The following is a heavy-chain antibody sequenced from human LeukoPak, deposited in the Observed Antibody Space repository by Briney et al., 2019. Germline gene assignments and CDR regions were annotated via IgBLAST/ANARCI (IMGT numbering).Heavy chain of an antibody. Sequence: GGSLRLSCAASGFTFSSYAMNWVRQAPGKGLEWVSAITGSGGTTYYADSVRGRFTISRDNSKNTLYLQMNGLRAEDTAIYYCAKSRSEVVVAAANYWGQGTLITVSS. CDR3: AKSRSEVVVAAANY. V-gene: IGHV3-23*01. CDR2: ITGSGGTT. CDR1: GFTFSSYA. J-gene: IGHJ4*02. D-gene: IGHD2-15*01.